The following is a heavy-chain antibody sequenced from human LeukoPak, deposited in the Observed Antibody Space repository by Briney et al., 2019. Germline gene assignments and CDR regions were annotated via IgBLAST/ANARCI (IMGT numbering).Heavy chain of an antibody. J-gene: IGHJ4*02. Sequence: ASVKVSCKASGYTFTGYYMHWVRQAPGQGLEWMGWINPNSGGTNYAQKFQGRVTMTRDTSISTAYMELSRLRSDDTAVYYCASVGKRPGDANSHSDYWGQGTLVTVSS. D-gene: IGHD7-27*01. CDR2: INPNSGGT. CDR3: ASVGKRPGDANSHSDY. V-gene: IGHV1-2*02. CDR1: GYTFTGYY.